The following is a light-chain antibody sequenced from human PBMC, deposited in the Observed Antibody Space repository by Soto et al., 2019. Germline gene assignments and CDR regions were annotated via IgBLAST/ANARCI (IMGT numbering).Light chain of an antibody. CDR3: SSYAGSNNPYV. Sequence: QSALTQPPSASGSPGQSVTISCTGTSSDVGDYNYVSWYQQHPGKAPKLMIYEVTKRPSGVPDRFSGSKSGNTASLTVSGLQAEDEADYYCSSYAGSNNPYVFGTGTKLTVI. V-gene: IGLV2-8*01. CDR1: SSDVGDYNY. CDR2: EVT. J-gene: IGLJ1*01.